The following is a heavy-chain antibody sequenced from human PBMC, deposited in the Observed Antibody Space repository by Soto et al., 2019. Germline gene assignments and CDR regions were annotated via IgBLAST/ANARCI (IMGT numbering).Heavy chain of an antibody. D-gene: IGHD6-19*01. CDR1: GFTFSSYA. J-gene: IGHJ5*02. V-gene: IGHV3-23*01. CDR3: ARDRGAVAPPPAS. CDR2: MSGSGGST. Sequence: EVQLLESGGGLIQPGGSLRLSCAASGFTFSSYAMSWVRQAPGKGLEWVSAMSGSGGSTYYADSVKGRFTISRDNAKNTLYLQLNSLRAEDTAVYYCARDRGAVAPPPASWGQGTLVTASS.